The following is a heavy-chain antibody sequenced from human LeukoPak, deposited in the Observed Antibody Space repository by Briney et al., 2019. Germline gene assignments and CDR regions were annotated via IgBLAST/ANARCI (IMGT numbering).Heavy chain of an antibody. CDR1: GFTFSSYS. D-gene: IGHD1-26*01. Sequence: GGSLRLSYAASGFTFSSYSMNWVRQAPGKGLEWVSSISSSSSYIYYADSVKGRFTISRDNAKNSLYLQMNSLRAEDTAVYYCASYSGSYPYYFDYWGQGTLVTVSS. J-gene: IGHJ4*02. V-gene: IGHV3-21*01. CDR2: ISSSSSYI. CDR3: ASYSGSYPYYFDY.